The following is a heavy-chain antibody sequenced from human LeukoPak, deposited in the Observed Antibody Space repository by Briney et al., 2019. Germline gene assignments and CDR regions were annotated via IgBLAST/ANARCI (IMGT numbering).Heavy chain of an antibody. CDR3: AGGGQWPPFAY. D-gene: IGHD6-19*01. Sequence: PGGSLRLSCAASGFTVNNNYMNWVRQAPGKGLEWVSIIYSGGTTYYADSVRGRFTISRDSSKNTVYLQMNSLRAEDTATYYCAGGGQWPPFAYWGQGTLVTVSS. J-gene: IGHJ4*02. CDR2: IYSGGTT. CDR1: GFTVNNNY. V-gene: IGHV3-53*01.